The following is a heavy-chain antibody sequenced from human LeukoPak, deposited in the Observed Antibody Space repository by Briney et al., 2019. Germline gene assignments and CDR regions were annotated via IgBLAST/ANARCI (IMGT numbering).Heavy chain of an antibody. D-gene: IGHD1-26*01. Sequence: GGSLRLSCSASGFTFKSYAMHWVRQAPGKGLEYVSSINTNGANTYYADSVKGRFTISRDNSKNTLYLQMNSLRAEDTAVYYCAKDRAWELSFDYWGQGTLVTVSS. J-gene: IGHJ4*02. CDR1: GFTFKSYA. CDR2: INTNGANT. V-gene: IGHV3-64*04. CDR3: AKDRAWELSFDY.